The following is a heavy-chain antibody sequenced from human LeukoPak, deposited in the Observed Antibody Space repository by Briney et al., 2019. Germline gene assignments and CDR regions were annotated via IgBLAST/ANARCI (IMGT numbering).Heavy chain of an antibody. V-gene: IGHV3-30*01. CDR1: GSTFSSYA. Sequence: GGSLRLSCAASGSTFSSYAMHWVRQAPGKGLEWVAVISYDGSNKYYADSVKGRFTISRDNSKNTLYLQMNSLRAEDTAVYYCARESIIPSALDPWGQGTLVTVSS. CDR3: ARESIIPSALDP. CDR2: ISYDGSNK. J-gene: IGHJ5*02. D-gene: IGHD3-3*01.